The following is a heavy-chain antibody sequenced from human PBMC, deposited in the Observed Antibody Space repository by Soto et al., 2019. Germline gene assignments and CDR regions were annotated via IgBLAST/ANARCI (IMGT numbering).Heavy chain of an antibody. D-gene: IGHD3-10*01. V-gene: IGHV4-34*01. J-gene: IGHJ4*02. CDR1: GGSFSGYY. CDR3: AITGGYYYAPDY. Sequence: SETLSLTCAVYGGSFSGYYWSWIRQPPGKGLEWIGEINHSGSTNYNPSLKSRVTISVDTSKNQFSLKLSSVTAADTAVYYCAITGGYYYAPDYWGQGTPVTVSA. CDR2: INHSGST.